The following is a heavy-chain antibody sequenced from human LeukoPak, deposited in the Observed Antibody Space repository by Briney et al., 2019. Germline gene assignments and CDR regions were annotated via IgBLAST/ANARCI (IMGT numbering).Heavy chain of an antibody. D-gene: IGHD1-26*01. CDR1: GFSFSSFL. CDR3: ARDYVQWEQLGYNWFDP. Sequence: GGSLRLSCAASGFSFSSFLMSWVRQAPGKGLEWVANINQDGSEKYYVDSVKGRFTIARDNAKNSLYLQMNSLRAEDTAVYYCARDYVQWEQLGYNWFDPWGQGTLATVSS. V-gene: IGHV3-7*01. CDR2: INQDGSEK. J-gene: IGHJ5*02.